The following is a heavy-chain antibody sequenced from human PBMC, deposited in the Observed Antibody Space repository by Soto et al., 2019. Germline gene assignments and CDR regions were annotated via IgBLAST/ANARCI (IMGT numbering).Heavy chain of an antibody. CDR2: ISSNSAYI. J-gene: IGHJ5*02. D-gene: IGHD1-26*01. CDR3: EKRATRENWFAP. CDR1: GFTFRSFT. Sequence: GESLKLSCASSGFTFRSFTMNWVRQAPGTGLEWVSTISSNSAYIYYTDALRGRFTISRDNSKNTLYLQMNSLRAEDTAVYYWEKRATRENWFAPWCQGNLVTIS. V-gene: IGHV3-21*04.